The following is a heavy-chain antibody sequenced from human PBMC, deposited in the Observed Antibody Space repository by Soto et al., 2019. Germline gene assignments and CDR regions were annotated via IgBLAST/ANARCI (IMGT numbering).Heavy chain of an antibody. J-gene: IGHJ5*02. V-gene: IGHV1-18*01. D-gene: IGHD3-10*01. CDR1: GYTFTSYG. CDR2: ISAYNGNT. Sequence: QVQLVQSGAEVKKPGASVKVSCKASGYTFTSYGISWVRQAPGQGLEWMGWISAYNGNTNYAQKLQGRVIMTTDTXTXTXXMELRSLRSDDTAVYYCARDYYGSGRLNAHNWFDPWGQGTLVTVSS. CDR3: ARDYYGSGRLNAHNWFDP.